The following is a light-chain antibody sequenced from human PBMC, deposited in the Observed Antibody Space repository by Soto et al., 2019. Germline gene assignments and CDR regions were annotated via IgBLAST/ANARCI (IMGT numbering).Light chain of an antibody. J-gene: IGKJ4*01. Sequence: EILMTQSPATLSVSPGERATLSCRASQSVSSNLAWYQQKVGQAPRLLIYGASIRATGIPARFSGSGSGTEFPVTICSLQSQDFAVYFCQQYNNWPPLTFGGGTKVEIK. CDR2: GAS. CDR3: QQYNNWPPLT. V-gene: IGKV3D-15*01. CDR1: QSVSSN.